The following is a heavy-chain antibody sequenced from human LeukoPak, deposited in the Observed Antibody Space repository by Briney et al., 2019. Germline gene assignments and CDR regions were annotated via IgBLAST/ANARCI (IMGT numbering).Heavy chain of an antibody. CDR3: TRGVGRRGGTFDF. CDR1: EFSLGAYA. V-gene: IGHV3-48*01. Sequence: GGSLRLSCAASEFSLGAYAMNWVRQAPGKGLEWVSYISASSSATYYAESVKGRFTISRDNGQNSLYLQMNSLTAGDTAVYYCTRGVGRRGGTFDFWGQGTPVTVSS. D-gene: IGHD3-10*01. J-gene: IGHJ4*02. CDR2: ISASSSAT.